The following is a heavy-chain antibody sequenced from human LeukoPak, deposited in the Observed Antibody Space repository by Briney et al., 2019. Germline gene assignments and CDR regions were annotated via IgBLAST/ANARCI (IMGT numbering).Heavy chain of an antibody. V-gene: IGHV4-59*08. J-gene: IGHJ1*01. CDR1: GGSISSYY. CDR3: ARSYSSGYYHLAEYFQH. CDR2: IYYSGST. D-gene: IGHD3-22*01. Sequence: SETLSLTCTVSGGSISSYYWSWLRQPPGKGLEWIGYIYYSGSTNYNPSLKSRVTISVDTSKNQFSLKLSSVTAADTAVYHCARSYSSGYYHLAEYFQHWGQGTLVTVSS.